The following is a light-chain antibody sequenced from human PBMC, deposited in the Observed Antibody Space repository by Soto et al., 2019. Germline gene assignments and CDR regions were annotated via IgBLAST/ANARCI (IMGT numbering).Light chain of an antibody. CDR1: SNDVGAYNY. V-gene: IGLV2-8*01. CDR2: EVT. CDR3: GSDAGSDNYV. Sequence: QSVLTQPPSASGSPGQSVTISCTGSSNDVGAYNYVSWYQQHPGKAPKLIIYEVTKRPSGVPDRFSGSKSGNTASLTVSGLRADDEADFCGSDAGSDNYVFGTGTKLTVL. J-gene: IGLJ1*01.